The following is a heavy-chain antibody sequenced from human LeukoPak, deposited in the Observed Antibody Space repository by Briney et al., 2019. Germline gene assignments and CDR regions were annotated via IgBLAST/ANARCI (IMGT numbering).Heavy chain of an antibody. CDR1: GYSITSGYY. Sequence: SETLSLTCAVSGYSITSGYYGGWIRQPPGKGLGWFGSIYHSGSTYYNPSLKSRVTISVDTSKNQFSLKLSSVTAADTAVYYCARDHCSSTSCYEGGFDYWGQGTLVTVSS. CDR2: IYHSGST. D-gene: IGHD2-2*01. J-gene: IGHJ4*02. V-gene: IGHV4-38-2*02. CDR3: ARDHCSSTSCYEGGFDY.